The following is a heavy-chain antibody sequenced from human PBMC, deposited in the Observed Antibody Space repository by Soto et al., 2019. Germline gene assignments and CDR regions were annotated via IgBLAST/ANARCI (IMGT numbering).Heavy chain of an antibody. Sequence: QITLEESGPTLVKPTQTLTLTCTFSGFSLTTGGVGVGWIRQPPGKALEWLALIYWNDDKRYTPSLKSRLTITKDTSKNQVVLTMTNMDPVVTATYYWAHSGDGAYYYYAMDVWGQGTTVTVSS. D-gene: IGHD2-21*01. CDR2: IYWNDDK. J-gene: IGHJ6*02. CDR3: AHSGDGAYYYYAMDV. CDR1: GFSLTTGGVG. V-gene: IGHV2-5*01.